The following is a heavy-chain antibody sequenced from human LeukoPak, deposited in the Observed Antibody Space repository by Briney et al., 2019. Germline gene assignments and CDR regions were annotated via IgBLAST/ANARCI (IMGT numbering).Heavy chain of an antibody. V-gene: IGHV3-30-3*01. D-gene: IGHD3-22*01. CDR2: IAYDGANK. CDR3: AREDDSSGYYYPVGGY. CDR1: GCTVSTYA. J-gene: IGHJ4*02. Sequence: AESLCLTCSASGCTVSTYAKHWVRQAPGGGLGVGAGIAYDGANKYYADSVKGRFTISRDNSKNTLYLQMNSLRPEGTAVYYCAREDDSSGYYYPVGGYWGQGTLATVSS.